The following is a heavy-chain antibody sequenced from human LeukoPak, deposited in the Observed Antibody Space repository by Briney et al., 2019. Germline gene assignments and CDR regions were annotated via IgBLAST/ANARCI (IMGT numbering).Heavy chain of an antibody. J-gene: IGHJ6*02. CDR2: ISAYNGNT. Sequence: GASVKVSCKASGYTFTSYGISWVRQAPGQGLEWMGWISAYNGNTNYAQKLQGRVTMTTDTSTSTAYMELRSLRSDDTAVYYCARKAGRYCSGGSCYGMDVWGQGTTVTVSS. CDR3: ARKAGRYCSGGSCYGMDV. V-gene: IGHV1-18*01. CDR1: GYTFTSYG. D-gene: IGHD2-15*01.